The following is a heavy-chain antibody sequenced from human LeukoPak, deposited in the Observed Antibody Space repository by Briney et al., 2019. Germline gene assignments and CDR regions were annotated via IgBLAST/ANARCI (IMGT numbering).Heavy chain of an antibody. V-gene: IGHV4-31*03. Sequence: SETLSLTCTVSGGSISSGGYYWSWIRQHPGKGLEWIGYIYYSGSTYYNPSLKSRVTISVDTSKNQFFLKLSSVTAADTAVYYCARVTRTTVTTSFDYWGQGTLVTVSS. D-gene: IGHD4-17*01. J-gene: IGHJ4*02. CDR3: ARVTRTTVTTSFDY. CDR1: GGSISSGGYY. CDR2: IYYSGST.